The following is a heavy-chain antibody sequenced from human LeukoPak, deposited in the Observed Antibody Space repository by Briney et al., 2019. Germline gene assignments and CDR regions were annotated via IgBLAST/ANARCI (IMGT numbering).Heavy chain of an antibody. CDR2: IYYSGST. D-gene: IGHD3-3*01. Sequence: SETLSLTCTVSGDSITSFYWTWIRRHPGKGLEWIGYIYYSGSTNYNPSLRSRVTISIDTSRNQFSLNLTSVTAADTAMYYCARTEFYDFWSGYPTAFDYWGQGILVTVSS. J-gene: IGHJ4*02. CDR1: GDSITSFY. V-gene: IGHV4-59*08. CDR3: ARTEFYDFWSGYPTAFDY.